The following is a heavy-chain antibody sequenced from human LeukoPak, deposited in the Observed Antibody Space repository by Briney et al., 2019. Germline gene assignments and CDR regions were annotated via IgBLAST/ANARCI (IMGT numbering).Heavy chain of an antibody. CDR1: EFTFSGYA. D-gene: IGHD3-3*01. CDR3: AKVDFAWHLDY. V-gene: IGHV3-23*01. Sequence: GGSLRLSCAASEFTFSGYAMSWVRQAPGKRLEWVSTISGSGSSTHYADSVKGRFTVSRDNSKNTLYLQMNSLRAEDTAIYYCAKVDFAWHLDYWGQGTLVTVSS. J-gene: IGHJ4*02. CDR2: ISGSGSST.